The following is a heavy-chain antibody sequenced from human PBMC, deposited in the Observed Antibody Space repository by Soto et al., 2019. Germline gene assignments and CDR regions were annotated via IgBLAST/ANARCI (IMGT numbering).Heavy chain of an antibody. CDR1: GGSLSSGDYY. V-gene: IGHV4-31*03. CDR2: ITYSGST. J-gene: IGHJ5*02. Sequence: QVQLQESGPGLVKSSQTLSLTCIVSGGSLSSGDYYWSWLRQHTGKGLEWIGYITYSGSTYYNPSLKSRVTISIDTSNNQFSLKLNSVTAADTAVYYCAREDWADKARFAPWGQGTLVTVSS. CDR3: AREDWADKARFAP. D-gene: IGHD2-21*01.